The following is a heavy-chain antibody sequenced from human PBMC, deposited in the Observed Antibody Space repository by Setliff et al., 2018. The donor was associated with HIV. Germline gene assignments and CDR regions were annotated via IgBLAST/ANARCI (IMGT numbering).Heavy chain of an antibody. CDR2: IYHTGRT. CDR1: GGSIDNNKYY. J-gene: IGHJ6*02. Sequence: PSETLSLTCSVSGGSIDNNKYYWTWIRQPPGKGLEWTGSIYHTGRTYYNRSLESRLTISIDTSKNQFSLKLTSVTAADTAIYYCARKAADVSGGGMDVWGQGTTVTVSS. V-gene: IGHV4-39*01. CDR3: ARKAADVSGGGMDV. D-gene: IGHD2-15*01.